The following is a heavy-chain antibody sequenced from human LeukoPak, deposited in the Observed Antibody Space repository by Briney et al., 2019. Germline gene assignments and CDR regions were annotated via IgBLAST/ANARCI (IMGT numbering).Heavy chain of an antibody. D-gene: IGHD3-10*01. CDR3: ARGTGTMVRGVIRSYYYMDV. CDR1: GGSFSGYY. CDR2: INHSGST. V-gene: IGHV4-34*01. Sequence: PSETLSLTCAVYGGSFSGYYWSWIRQPPGKGLEWIGEINHSGSTNYNPSLKSRVTISVDTSKNQFSLKLSSETAADTAVYYCARGTGTMVRGVIRSYYYMDVWGKGTTVTVSS. J-gene: IGHJ6*03.